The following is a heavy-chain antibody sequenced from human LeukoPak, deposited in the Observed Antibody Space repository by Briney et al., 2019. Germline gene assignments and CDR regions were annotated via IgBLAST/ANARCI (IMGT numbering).Heavy chain of an antibody. V-gene: IGHV1-46*01. D-gene: IGHD2-15*01. CDR3: AKAGAVVVVAAKFFDY. Sequence: GASVKVSCKVSGYRFTTYYIHWVRQAPGQGLEWMGIITPHSGATTYAQSFQDRVTMTRDMSTGTVYVELSSLTSEDTAVYYCAKAGAVVVVAAKFFDYWGQGTLVTVSS. J-gene: IGHJ4*02. CDR1: GYRFTTYY. CDR2: ITPHSGAT.